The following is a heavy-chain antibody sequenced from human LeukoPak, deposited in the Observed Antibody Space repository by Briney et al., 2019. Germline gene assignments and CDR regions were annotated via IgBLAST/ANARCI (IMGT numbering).Heavy chain of an antibody. CDR1: GYTFTSYG. J-gene: IGHJ4*02. CDR3: ARADIVVVVAADYYFDY. Sequence: EASVKVSCKASGYTFTSYGISWVRQAPGQGLEWMGWISAYNGNTNNAQKLQGRVTMTTDTSTSTAYMELRSLRSDDTAVYYCARADIVVVVAADYYFDYWGQGTLVTVSS. V-gene: IGHV1-18*01. CDR2: ISAYNGNT. D-gene: IGHD2-15*01.